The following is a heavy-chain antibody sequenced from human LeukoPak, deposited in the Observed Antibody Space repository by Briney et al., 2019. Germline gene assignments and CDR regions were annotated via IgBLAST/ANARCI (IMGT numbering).Heavy chain of an antibody. CDR1: GFTFSSYG. Sequence: GGSLRLSCAASGFTFSSYGMHWVRQAPGKGLEWVAFIRYDGSNKYYADSVKGRFTISRDNSKNTLYLQMNSLRAEDTAVYYCAKGGDIAARPFYFDYWGQGTLVTVSS. J-gene: IGHJ4*02. D-gene: IGHD6-6*01. CDR2: IRYDGSNK. CDR3: AKGGDIAARPFYFDY. V-gene: IGHV3-30*02.